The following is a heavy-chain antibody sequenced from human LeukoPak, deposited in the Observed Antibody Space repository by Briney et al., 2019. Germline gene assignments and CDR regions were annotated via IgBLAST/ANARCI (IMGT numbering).Heavy chain of an antibody. CDR2: IYYSGST. J-gene: IGHJ6*03. Sequence: KASETLSLTCSVSGGSISSYYWSWIRQPPGKGLEWIGYIYYSGSTNYNPSLKSRVTISVDTSKNHFSLKLYSVTAADTAVYYCARVVSSSWDYYYYMDVWGKGTTVTISS. D-gene: IGHD6-13*01. CDR3: ARVVSSSWDYYYYMDV. V-gene: IGHV4-59*01. CDR1: GGSISSYY.